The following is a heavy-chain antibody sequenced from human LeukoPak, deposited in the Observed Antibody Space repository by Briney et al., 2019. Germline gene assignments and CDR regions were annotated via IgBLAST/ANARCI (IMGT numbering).Heavy chain of an antibody. V-gene: IGHV3-30*03. CDR3: ATKPYDSSGYYPGTYYFDY. J-gene: IGHJ4*02. Sequence: GRSLRLSCAASGFTFSSYGMHWVRQAPGKGLEWVAVISYDGSNKYYADSVKGRFTISRDNSKNTLYLQMNSLRAEDTAVYYCATKPYDSSGYYPGTYYFDYWGQGTLVTVSS. CDR1: GFTFSSYG. CDR2: ISYDGSNK. D-gene: IGHD3-22*01.